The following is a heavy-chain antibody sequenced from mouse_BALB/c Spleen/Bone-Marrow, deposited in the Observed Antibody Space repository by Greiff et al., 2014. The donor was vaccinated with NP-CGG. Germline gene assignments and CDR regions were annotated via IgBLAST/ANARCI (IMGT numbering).Heavy chain of an antibody. CDR3: ARDHFYSGNYEFAY. CDR1: CYTFTSYW. Sequence: VQLQQSGPEVVKPGAPVKVSCKASCYTFTSYWMTWVKQRPGRGLEWIGRIDPSDSETHYNQKFKDKATLTVDKSSSTAYIQLSSLTSEDSAVYYCARDHFYSGNYEFAYWGQGTLVTVSA. J-gene: IGHJ3*01. D-gene: IGHD2-1*01. CDR2: IDPSDSET. V-gene: IGHV1-69*02.